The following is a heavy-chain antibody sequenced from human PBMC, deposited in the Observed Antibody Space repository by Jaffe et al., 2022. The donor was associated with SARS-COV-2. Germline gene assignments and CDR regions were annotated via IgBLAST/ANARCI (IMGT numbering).Heavy chain of an antibody. CDR2: IIPILGIA. CDR1: GGTFSSYT. V-gene: IGHV1-69*02. CDR3: ARSPYSSGRKAWFDP. D-gene: IGHD6-19*01. J-gene: IGHJ5*02. Sequence: QVQLVQSGAEVKKPGSSVKVSCKASGGTFSSYTISWVRQAPGQGLEWMGRIIPILGIANYAQKFQGRVTITADKSTSTAYMELSSLRSEDTAVYYCARSPYSSGRKAWFDPWGQGTLVTVSS.